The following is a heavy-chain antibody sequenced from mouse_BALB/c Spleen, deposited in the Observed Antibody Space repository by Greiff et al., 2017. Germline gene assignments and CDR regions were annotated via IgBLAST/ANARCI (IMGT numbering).Heavy chain of an antibody. Sequence: QVQLQQPGAELVKPGASVKMSCKASGYTFTSYWMHWVKQRPGQGLEWIGVIDPSDSYTSYNQKFKGKATLTVDTSSSTAYMQLSSLTSEDSAVYYCTRRGQFITTYYAMDYWGQGTSVTVSS. CDR1: GYTFTSYW. CDR3: TRRGQFITTYYAMDY. V-gene: IGHV1S127*01. D-gene: IGHD1-2*01. J-gene: IGHJ4*01. CDR2: IDPSDSYT.